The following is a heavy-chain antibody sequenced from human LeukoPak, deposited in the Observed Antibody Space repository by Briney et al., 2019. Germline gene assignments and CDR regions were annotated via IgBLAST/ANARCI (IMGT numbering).Heavy chain of an antibody. J-gene: IGHJ4*02. CDR2: ISYDGSNK. CDR3: ARNYDVLTGYPYYFDH. V-gene: IGHV3-30*04. D-gene: IGHD3-9*01. Sequence: GGSLRLSCAASGFTFSSYAMHWVRQAPGKGLEWVAVISYDGSNKYYADSVKGRFTISRDNSKNTLYLQMNSLRAEDTAVYYCARNYDVLTGYPYYFDHWGQGILVTVSS. CDR1: GFTFSSYA.